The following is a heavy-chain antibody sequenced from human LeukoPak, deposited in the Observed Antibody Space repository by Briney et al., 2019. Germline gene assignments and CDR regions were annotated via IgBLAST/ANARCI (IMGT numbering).Heavy chain of an antibody. CDR2: ISSSSSYI. J-gene: IGHJ4*02. CDR1: GFTFNSYS. Sequence: GGSLRLSCAASGFTFNSYSMKWVRQAPGKGLEWVSSISSSSSYIYYADSVKGRFTISRDNAKDTLYLQINSLRVEDMAVYYCARDGNDCSSISCYADYWGQGTLVTVAS. D-gene: IGHD2-2*01. CDR3: ARDGNDCSSISCYADY. V-gene: IGHV3-21*01.